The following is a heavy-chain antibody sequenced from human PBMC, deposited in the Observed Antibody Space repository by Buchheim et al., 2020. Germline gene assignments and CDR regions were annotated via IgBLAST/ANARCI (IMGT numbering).Heavy chain of an antibody. Sequence: QLVESGAEVKKPGASVKVSCKASGYTFTSYGIGWVRQAPGQGLEWMGWISTYNGNTDYAQKFQGRVTMSIDTSTSTAYMELRSLRSDDTAVYYRARRPEVHYWYFDLWGRGTL. D-gene: IGHD1-1*01. CDR3: ARRPEVHYWYFDL. V-gene: IGHV1-18*01. CDR1: GYTFTSYG. J-gene: IGHJ2*01. CDR2: ISTYNGNT.